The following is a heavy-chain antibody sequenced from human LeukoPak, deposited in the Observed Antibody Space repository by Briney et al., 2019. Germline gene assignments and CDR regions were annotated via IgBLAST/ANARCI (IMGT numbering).Heavy chain of an antibody. CDR3: ARVNYYYGMDV. CDR2: INHSGST. CDR1: GGSFSGYY. J-gene: IGHJ6*02. D-gene: IGHD3-22*01. Sequence: PSETLSLTCAVYGGSFSGYYWSWIRQPPGKGLEWIGEINHSGSTNYNPSLKSRVTISVDTSKNQFSLKLSPVTAADTAVYYCARVNYYYGMDVWGQGTTVTVSS. V-gene: IGHV4-34*01.